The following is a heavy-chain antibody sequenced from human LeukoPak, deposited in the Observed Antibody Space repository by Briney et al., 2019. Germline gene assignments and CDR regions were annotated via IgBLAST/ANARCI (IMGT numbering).Heavy chain of an antibody. V-gene: IGHV1-69*13. CDR3: ARAQGIAAAAREGAWFDP. CDR2: IIPIFGTA. CDR1: GYTLTELS. J-gene: IGHJ5*02. D-gene: IGHD6-13*01. Sequence: GASVKVSCKVSGYTLTELSMHWVRQAPGQGLEWMGGIIPIFGTANYAQKFQGRVTITADESTSTAYMELSSLRSEDTAVYYCARAQGIAAAAREGAWFDPWGQGTLVTVSS.